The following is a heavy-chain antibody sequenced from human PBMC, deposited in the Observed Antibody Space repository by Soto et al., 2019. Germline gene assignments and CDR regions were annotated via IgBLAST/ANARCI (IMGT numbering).Heavy chain of an antibody. D-gene: IGHD3-10*01. V-gene: IGHV1-69*06. Sequence: SVKVSCKASGGTFSSYAISWVRQAPGQGLEWMGGIIPIFGTANYAQKFQGRVTITADKSTSTAYMELSSLRSEDTAVYHCARVVENYYGSGSYSPRFDYWGQGTLVTSPQ. CDR3: ARVVENYYGSGSYSPRFDY. CDR2: IIPIFGTA. CDR1: GGTFSSYA. J-gene: IGHJ4*02.